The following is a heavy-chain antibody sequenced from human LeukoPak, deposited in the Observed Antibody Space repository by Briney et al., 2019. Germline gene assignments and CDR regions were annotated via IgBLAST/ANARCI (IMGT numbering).Heavy chain of an antibody. V-gene: IGHV3-74*01. D-gene: IGHD7-27*01. J-gene: IGHJ4*02. Sequence: PGGSLRLSCAASGFTFSSYWMHWVRQAPGKGLVWVSRINSDGSTTNYADSVKGRFAISRDNAKNTLNLQMNSLRAEDTAVYYCARDKKTGEASEIDYWGQGTLVTVSS. CDR3: ARDKKTGEASEIDY. CDR1: GFTFSSYW. CDR2: INSDGSTT.